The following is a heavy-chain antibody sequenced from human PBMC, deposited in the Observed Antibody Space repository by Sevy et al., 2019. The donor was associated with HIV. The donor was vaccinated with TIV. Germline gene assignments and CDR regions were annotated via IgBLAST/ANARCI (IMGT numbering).Heavy chain of an antibody. CDR3: AGAGGYRDAFDI. D-gene: IGHD5-12*01. CDR1: GYSFTSYW. V-gene: IGHV5-10-1*01. J-gene: IGHJ3*02. Sequence: GESLKISCKGSGYSFTSYWISWVRQMPGKGLEWMGRIDPSDSYTNYSPSFQGHVTISADKSISTAYLQWGSLKASDTAMYYCAGAGGYRDAFDIWGQGTMVTVSS. CDR2: IDPSDSYT.